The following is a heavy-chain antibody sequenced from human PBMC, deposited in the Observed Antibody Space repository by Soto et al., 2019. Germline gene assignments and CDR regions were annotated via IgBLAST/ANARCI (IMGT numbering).Heavy chain of an antibody. CDR2: ISGGGSTK. CDR3: AKDDGDYGSYYGMDV. V-gene: IGHV3-11*04. CDR1: GFTFSDYY. D-gene: IGHD4-17*01. Sequence: GGSLRLSCAASGFTFSDYYMSWIRQAPGKGLEWVSYISGGGSTKYYADSVKGRFTISRDNPKNPLHLQMNSLRAEDTAVYYCAKDDGDYGSYYGMDVWGQGTTVTVSS. J-gene: IGHJ6*02.